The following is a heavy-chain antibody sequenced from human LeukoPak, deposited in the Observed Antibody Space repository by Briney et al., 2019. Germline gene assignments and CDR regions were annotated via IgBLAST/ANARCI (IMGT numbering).Heavy chain of an antibody. V-gene: IGHV3-30*02. CDR1: GFTFSSYG. CDR2: IRYDGSDK. Sequence: GGSLRLSWAASGFTFSSYGMHWVRQAPGKGLEWVAFIRYDGSDKYFADSVKGRFTISRDNSKNTLYLQMNSLRAEDTAVYYCARGSGSYYIYWGQGTLVTVSS. CDR3: ARGSGSYYIY. J-gene: IGHJ4*02. D-gene: IGHD1-26*01.